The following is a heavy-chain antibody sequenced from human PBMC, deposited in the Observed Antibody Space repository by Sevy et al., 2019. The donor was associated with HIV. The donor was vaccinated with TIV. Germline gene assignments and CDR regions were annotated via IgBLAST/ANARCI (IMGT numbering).Heavy chain of an antibody. CDR2: INHSGST. D-gene: IGHD3-3*01. CDR1: GGSFSGYY. CDR3: ARGLRYYDFWSGYYTGNSFDY. V-gene: IGHV4-34*01. Sequence: SETLSLTCAVYGGSFSGYYWSRIRQPPGKGLEWIGEINHSGSTNYNPSLKSRVTISVDTSKNQFSLKLSSVTAADTAVYYCARGLRYYDFWSGYYTGNSFDYWGQGTLVTVSS. J-gene: IGHJ4*02.